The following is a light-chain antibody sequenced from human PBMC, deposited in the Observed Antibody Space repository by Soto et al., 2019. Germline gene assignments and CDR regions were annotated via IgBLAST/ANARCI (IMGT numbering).Light chain of an antibody. CDR3: QQFNTYPIT. Sequence: AIQLTQSPSSLSASVGDRVTITCRASQDIRGALAWYQQKPGQPPKLLIFDVSSLQSGVPSRFSGCGSGTDFTLTISRLQPEDLATYYCQQFNTYPITFGQETRLEIK. CDR1: QDIRGA. CDR2: DVS. J-gene: IGKJ5*01. V-gene: IGKV1-13*02.